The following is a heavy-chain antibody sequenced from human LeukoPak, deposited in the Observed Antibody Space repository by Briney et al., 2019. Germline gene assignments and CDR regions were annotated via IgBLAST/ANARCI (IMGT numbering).Heavy chain of an antibody. CDR1: GGSISSSSYY. V-gene: IGHV4-39*01. Sequence: PSETLSLTCTVSGGSISSSSYYWGWIRQPPGQGLEWIGRIYYSGSTYDNPSLKSRVTISVDTSKNQFSLKMSSVTAADAAVYYCARHNSRWSLSRGFDPWGQGTLVTVSS. CDR2: IYYSGST. J-gene: IGHJ5*02. D-gene: IGHD6-19*01. CDR3: ARHNSRWSLSRGFDP.